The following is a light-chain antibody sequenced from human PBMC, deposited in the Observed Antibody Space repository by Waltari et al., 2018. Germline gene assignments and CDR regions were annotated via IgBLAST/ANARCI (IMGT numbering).Light chain of an antibody. V-gene: IGKV3-15*01. CDR3: QQYNNRPPIT. Sequence: EVVMTQSPATLSVSPGERAVLTCRASQSIGTNLAWYQHKRGQGPRLLIHDASIRATGFSDRFSGSGSGTEFTLNISSVRSEDFALYFCQQYNNRPPITFGQGTRLGI. CDR2: DAS. CDR1: QSIGTN. J-gene: IGKJ5*01.